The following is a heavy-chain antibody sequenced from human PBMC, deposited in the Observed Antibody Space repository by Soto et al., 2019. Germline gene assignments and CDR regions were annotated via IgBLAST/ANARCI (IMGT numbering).Heavy chain of an antibody. D-gene: IGHD5-12*01. V-gene: IGHV4-39*01. J-gene: IGHJ5*02. Sequence: SETLSLTCTFSGFSIRSYYWVLIRQPPGKGLEWIGSIYYTGSTYYNPSLKSRVTMSVDASDNQVSLKLNSVTAADTAVYYCARHTSTINLHFDPWGQGTTVTVSS. CDR2: IYYTGST. CDR3: ARHTSTINLHFDP. CDR1: GFSIRSYY.